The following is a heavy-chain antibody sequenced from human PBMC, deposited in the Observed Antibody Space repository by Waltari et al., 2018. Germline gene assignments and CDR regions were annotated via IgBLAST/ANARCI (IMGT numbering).Heavy chain of an antibody. CDR1: GGSISSGRDY. D-gene: IGHD5-18*01. J-gene: IGHJ4*02. Sequence: QVQLQESGPGLVKPSQTLSLTCTDSGGSISSGRDYGSWIRQPAGKGLEWLGRIYTSGSTNYNPSLKSRVTISVDTSKNQFSLKLSSVTAADTAVYYCARGWIQLWSNYFDYWGQGTLVTVSS. CDR2: IYTSGST. CDR3: ARGWIQLWSNYFDY. V-gene: IGHV4-61*02.